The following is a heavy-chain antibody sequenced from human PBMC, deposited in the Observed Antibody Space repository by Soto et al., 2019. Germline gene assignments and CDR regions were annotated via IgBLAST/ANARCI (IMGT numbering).Heavy chain of an antibody. CDR2: ITYDGSNQ. Sequence: GGSLSLSCAASGFIFSSYTMHWVRQAPGKGLEWVGVITYDGSNQYYADSVKGRFTISRDNSRNMLFLQMNSLRPDDTAVYYCVRDPSGSSPEFVYSGPGTRVSVYS. J-gene: IGHJ4*02. CDR1: GFIFSSYT. V-gene: IGHV3-30-3*01. CDR3: VRDPSGSSPEFVY. D-gene: IGHD1-26*01.